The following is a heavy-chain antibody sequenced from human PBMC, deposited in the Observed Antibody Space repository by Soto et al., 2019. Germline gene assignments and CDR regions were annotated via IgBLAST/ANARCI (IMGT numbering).Heavy chain of an antibody. V-gene: IGHV3-33*01. J-gene: IGHJ6*03. Sequence: QVQLVESGGGVVQPGRSLRLSCAASGFTFSSYGMHWVRQAPGKGLEWVAGIWYDGSNKYYADSVKGRFTISRDNSKNTLYLQMNSLRAEDTAVYYCARDPGVYCSSTSCPGAYYYYYMDVWGKGTTVTVSS. D-gene: IGHD2-2*01. CDR3: ARDPGVYCSSTSCPGAYYYYYMDV. CDR2: IWYDGSNK. CDR1: GFTFSSYG.